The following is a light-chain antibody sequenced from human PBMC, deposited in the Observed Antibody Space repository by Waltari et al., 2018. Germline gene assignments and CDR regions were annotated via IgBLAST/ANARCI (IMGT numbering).Light chain of an antibody. CDR3: SSYAGSNNLV. J-gene: IGLJ2*01. Sequence: SALTQPPSASGSPGQSVTIPCPGTSSDVGGYHSVSWYQQHPGKAPKLMIYEVSKRPSGVPDRFSGSKSGNTASLTVSGLQAEDEADYYCSSYAGSNNLVFGGGTKLTVL. CDR1: SSDVGGYHS. V-gene: IGLV2-8*01. CDR2: EVS.